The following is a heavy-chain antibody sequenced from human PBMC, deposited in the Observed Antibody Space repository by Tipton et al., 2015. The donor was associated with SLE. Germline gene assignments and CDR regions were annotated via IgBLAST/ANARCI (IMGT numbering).Heavy chain of an antibody. CDR3: ARGLGVVVAVAFDI. Sequence: TLSLTCTVSGGSVSSGSYYWSWIRQPPGKGLEWIGYIYYSGSTNYSGSTNYNPSLKSRVTISVDTSKKQFSLKLSSVTAADTAVYYCARGLGVVVAVAFDIWGQGTMVTVSS. V-gene: IGHV4-61*01. CDR1: GGSVSSGSYY. D-gene: IGHD2-15*01. J-gene: IGHJ3*02. CDR2: IYYSGSTNYSGST.